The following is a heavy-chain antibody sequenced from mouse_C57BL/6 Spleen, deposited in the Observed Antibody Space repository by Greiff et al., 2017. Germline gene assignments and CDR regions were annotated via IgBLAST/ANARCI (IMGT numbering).Heavy chain of an antibody. V-gene: IGHV1-69*01. D-gene: IGHD2-5*01. CDR1: GYTFTSSW. J-gene: IGHJ2*01. CDR2: IDPSDSYT. Sequence: QVQLQQPGAELVMPGASVKLSCKASGYTFTSSWMHWVKQRPGQGLEWIGEIDPSDSYTNYNQKFKGKSTLTVDKSSSTAYMQLSSLTSEDSAVYYCARSYYSNFDYWGQGTTLTVSS. CDR3: ARSYYSNFDY.